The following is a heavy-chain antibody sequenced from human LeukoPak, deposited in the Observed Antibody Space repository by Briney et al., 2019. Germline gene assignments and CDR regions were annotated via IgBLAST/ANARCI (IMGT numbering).Heavy chain of an antibody. CDR3: AREVRMVRGVIIDNWFDP. D-gene: IGHD3-10*01. CDR1: GGSFSGYY. J-gene: IGHJ5*02. V-gene: IGHV4-34*01. Sequence: PSETLSLTCAVYGGSFSGYYWSWIRQPPGKGLECIGEIHHSGSTNYNPSLKSRVTLSVDTSKNQFSLKLSSVTAADTAVYYCAREVRMVRGVIIDNWFDPWGQGTLVTVSS. CDR2: IHHSGST.